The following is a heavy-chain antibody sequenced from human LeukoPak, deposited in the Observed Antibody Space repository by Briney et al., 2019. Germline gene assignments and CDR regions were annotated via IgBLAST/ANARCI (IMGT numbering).Heavy chain of an antibody. CDR2: ISSTAYTI. CDR1: GFTFSDSY. CDR3: ARDLVVRGRWSWFDP. Sequence: GGSLRLSCAASGFTFSDSYMTWIRQAPGKGLEWVSYISSTAYTIFYADSVKGRFTISRDNAKNSLYLQMNSLRVEDMAVYYCARDLVVRGRWSWFDPRGQGTLVTVSS. D-gene: IGHD3-10*01. J-gene: IGHJ5*02. V-gene: IGHV3-11*04.